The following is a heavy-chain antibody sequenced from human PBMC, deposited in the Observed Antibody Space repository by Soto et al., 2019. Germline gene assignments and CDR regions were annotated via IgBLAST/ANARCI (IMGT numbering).Heavy chain of an antibody. J-gene: IGHJ4*02. D-gene: IGHD3-22*01. CDR3: DY. Sequence: PVGSLRLSCAASGFTFSSYSMNWVRQAPGKGLEWVSSISSSSSYIYYADSVKGRFTISRDNTAVYYCARLHITMIVVAPLAGVDYWGQGTLVTVSS. CDR2: ISSSSSYI. V-gene: IGHV3-21*01. CDR1: GFTFSSYS.